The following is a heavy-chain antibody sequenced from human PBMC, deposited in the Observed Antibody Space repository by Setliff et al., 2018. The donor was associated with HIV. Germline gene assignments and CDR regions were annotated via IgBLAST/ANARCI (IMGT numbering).Heavy chain of an antibody. D-gene: IGHD3-3*01. V-gene: IGHV3-30*02. J-gene: IGHJ6*03. CDR2: IRCDGSNE. CDR3: ASLAIQYYNFWSGYLGDYYHYLDV. CDR1: GFTFSSYG. Sequence: GGSLRLSCAASGFTFSSYGMHWVRQAPGKGLEWVAFIRCDGSNEYYADSVKGRFTISRDSYKDTAYLQMNSLRAEDTALYYCASLAIQYYNFWSGYLGDYYHYLDVWGKGTTVTVSS.